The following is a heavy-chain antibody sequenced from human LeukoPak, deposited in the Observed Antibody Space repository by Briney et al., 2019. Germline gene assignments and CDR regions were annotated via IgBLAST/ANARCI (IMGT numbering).Heavy chain of an antibody. D-gene: IGHD6-19*01. V-gene: IGHV3-30*04. CDR1: GFTFSSYA. CDR2: ISYDGSNK. J-gene: IGHJ4*02. CDR3: ARDSSRIAVAGTNY. Sequence: GGSLRLSCAGSGFTFSSYAMSWVRQAPGKGLEWVAVISYDGSNKYYADSVKGRFTISRDNSKNTLYLQMNSLRAEDTAVYYCARDSSRIAVAGTNYWGQGTLVTVSS.